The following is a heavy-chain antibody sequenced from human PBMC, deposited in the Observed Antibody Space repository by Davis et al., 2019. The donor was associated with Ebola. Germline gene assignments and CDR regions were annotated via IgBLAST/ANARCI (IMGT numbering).Heavy chain of an antibody. V-gene: IGHV1-18*01. D-gene: IGHD4-23*01. J-gene: IGHJ4*02. CDR2: IAAYNGYT. CDR1: GYSFTTYG. Sequence: ASVKVSCKTSGYSFTTYGISWVRQAPGQGLEWMGWIAAYNGYTNYVQKFQGRVTMTIDTSTSTAYMELRSLKSDDTAVYYCARVVETWRTVDDYWGQGTLVTVSS. CDR3: ARVVETWRTVDDY.